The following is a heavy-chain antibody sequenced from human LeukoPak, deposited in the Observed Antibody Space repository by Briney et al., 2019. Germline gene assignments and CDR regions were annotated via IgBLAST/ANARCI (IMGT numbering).Heavy chain of an antibody. J-gene: IGHJ4*02. Sequence: GGSLRLSCAASGFTFSGYCMNWVRQAPGKGLEWVSSISTSSSYIYYADSVKGRFTISRDNAKNSLYLQMNSLRAEDTALYYCASAGLTYGSGSYFVYWGQGTLVTVSS. V-gene: IGHV3-21*04. CDR3: ASAGLTYGSGSYFVY. CDR1: GFTFSGYC. D-gene: IGHD3-10*01. CDR2: ISTSSSYI.